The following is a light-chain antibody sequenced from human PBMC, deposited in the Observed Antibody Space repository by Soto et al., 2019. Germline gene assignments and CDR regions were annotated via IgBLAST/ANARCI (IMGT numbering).Light chain of an antibody. J-gene: IGLJ2*01. CDR1: SGHSNYA. CDR3: QTWGTGIVI. CDR2: LNRDGSH. V-gene: IGLV4-69*01. Sequence: QPVLTQSPSASASLGASVKRTCTLSSGHSNYAIAWHQQQPEKGPRYLMKLNRDGSHSKGDGIPNRFSGSSSGAERYLTISSLQSEDEADSYCQTWGTGIVIFGGGTKLTVL.